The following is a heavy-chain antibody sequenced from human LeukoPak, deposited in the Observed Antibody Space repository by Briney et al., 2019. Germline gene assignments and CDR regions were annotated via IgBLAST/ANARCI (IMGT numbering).Heavy chain of an antibody. J-gene: IGHJ4*02. D-gene: IGHD6-19*01. Sequence: PGGSLRLSCAASGFTFSSYWMSWVRQAPGKGLEWVANIKQDGSEKYYVDSVKGRFTISRDSAKNSLYLQMNSLRAEDTAVYYCARDLGSGWGYYFDYWGQGTLVTVSS. CDR2: IKQDGSEK. CDR1: GFTFSSYW. V-gene: IGHV3-7*01. CDR3: ARDLGSGWGYYFDY.